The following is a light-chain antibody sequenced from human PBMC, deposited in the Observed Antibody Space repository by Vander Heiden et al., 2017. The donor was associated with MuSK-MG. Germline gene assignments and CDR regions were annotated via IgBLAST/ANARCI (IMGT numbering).Light chain of an antibody. J-gene: IGLJ1*01. CDR1: SSDVGSYNL. Sequence: QSALTQPASVSGSPGQSITISCPGTSSDVGSYNLVSWYQQHPGNAPALMIYEVSKRPSEVANRFSGSKTGNTASLTISGLQAEDEADYYCCSYAGSSTYVFGTGTKVTVL. CDR3: CSYAGSSTYV. V-gene: IGLV2-23*02. CDR2: EVS.